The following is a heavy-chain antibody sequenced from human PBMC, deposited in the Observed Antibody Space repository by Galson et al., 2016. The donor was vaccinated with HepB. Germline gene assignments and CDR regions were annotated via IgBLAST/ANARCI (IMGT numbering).Heavy chain of an antibody. J-gene: IGHJ4*02. CDR2: IIPFFGTT. CDR3: ARPAARGIFFHF. V-gene: IGHV1-69*06. CDR1: GGSFPSFG. D-gene: IGHD3-10*01. Sequence: SVKVSCKASGGSFPSFGTSWVRQAPGQGPEWMGEIIPFFGTTNYAPKFQGRVTISADISTSTVCMEMSSLQSDDTAMYYCARPAARGIFFHFWGQGTVVTVSS.